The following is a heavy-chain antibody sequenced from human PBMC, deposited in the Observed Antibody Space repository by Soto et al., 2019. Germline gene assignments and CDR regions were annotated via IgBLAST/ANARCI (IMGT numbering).Heavy chain of an antibody. J-gene: IGHJ5*02. CDR2: INYSGST. D-gene: IGHD2-15*01. Sequence: SETLSLTCTVSGGSISSYYWSWIRQPPGKGLEWIGDINYSGSTNYNPSLKSRVTISVDTSKNQFSLKLSSVTAADTAGYYCARHRGAVGYWNGGSGPISFDPWGQGTLVTVSS. CDR1: GGSISSYY. CDR3: ARHRGAVGYWNGGSGPISFDP. V-gene: IGHV4-59*08.